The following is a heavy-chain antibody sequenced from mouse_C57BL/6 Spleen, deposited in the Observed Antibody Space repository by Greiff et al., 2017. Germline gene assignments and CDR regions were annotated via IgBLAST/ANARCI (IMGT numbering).Heavy chain of an antibody. CDR3: ARRDYYGSSGAY. J-gene: IGHJ3*01. Sequence: QVQLKQSGAELVKPGASVKISCKASGYAFSSYWMNWVKPRPGKGLEWIGQIYPGDGDTNYNGKFKGKATLTADKSSSTAYMQLSSLTSEDSAVYFCARRDYYGSSGAYWGQGTLVTVSA. V-gene: IGHV1-80*01. CDR2: IYPGDGDT. CDR1: GYAFSSYW. D-gene: IGHD1-1*01.